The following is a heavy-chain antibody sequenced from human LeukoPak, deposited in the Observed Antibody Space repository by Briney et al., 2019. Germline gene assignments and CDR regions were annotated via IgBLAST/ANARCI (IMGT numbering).Heavy chain of an antibody. CDR2: IYSGGST. CDR1: GFTVSSNY. D-gene: IGHD5-18*01. CDR3: ARLGYGRALGAFDI. J-gene: IGHJ3*02. V-gene: IGHV3-53*01. Sequence: PGGSLRLSCAASGFTVSSNYMSWVRQAPGKGLEWVSVIYSGGSTYYADSVKGRFTISRDNSKNTLYLQMNSLRAEDTAVYYCARLGYGRALGAFDIWGLGTMVTVSS.